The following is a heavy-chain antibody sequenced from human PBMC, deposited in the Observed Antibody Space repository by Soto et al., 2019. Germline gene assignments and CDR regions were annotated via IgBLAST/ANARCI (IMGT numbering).Heavy chain of an antibody. V-gene: IGHV1-18*01. CDR1: GYTFTSYG. D-gene: IGHD3-22*01. CDR3: ARDLQGYYDSSGYLADAFDI. Sequence: ASVKVSCKASGYTFTSYGISWVRQAPGQGLEWMGWISAYNGNTNYAQKLQGRVTMTTDTSTSTAYMELRSLRSDDTAVYYCARDLQGYYDSSGYLADAFDIWGQGTMVTVSS. J-gene: IGHJ3*02. CDR2: ISAYNGNT.